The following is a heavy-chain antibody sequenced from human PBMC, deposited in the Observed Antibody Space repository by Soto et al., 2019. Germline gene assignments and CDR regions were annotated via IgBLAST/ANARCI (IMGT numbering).Heavy chain of an antibody. V-gene: IGHV3-30*18. CDR3: AKAPTSTGYYPYFDF. J-gene: IGHJ4*02. CDR2: ISFDGSNR. CDR1: GFTFSSYG. Sequence: QVQLVESGGGVVQPGRSLRLSCAASGFTFSSYGMHWVRQAPGKGLEWVAVISFDGSNRYYPDSVKGRFTISRDNSKNTLYLQSNNLRAEDTAVYYCAKAPTSTGYYPYFDFWGQGTLVTVSS. D-gene: IGHD3-22*01.